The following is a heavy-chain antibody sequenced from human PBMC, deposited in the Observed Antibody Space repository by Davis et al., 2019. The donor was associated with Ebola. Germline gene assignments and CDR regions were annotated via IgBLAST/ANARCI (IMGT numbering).Heavy chain of an antibody. Sequence: PGGSLRLSCAASGFTFSSYAMNWVRQAPGKGLEWVSSISGGNYYIYYADSVKGRFTVSRDNAKNSLYLQMNSLRAEDTAVYYCVRDPALVVTGGGWFFGLWGRGTLVTVSS. D-gene: IGHD2-21*02. CDR3: VRDPALVVTGGGWFFGL. V-gene: IGHV3-21*01. J-gene: IGHJ2*01. CDR1: GFTFSSYA. CDR2: ISGGNYYI.